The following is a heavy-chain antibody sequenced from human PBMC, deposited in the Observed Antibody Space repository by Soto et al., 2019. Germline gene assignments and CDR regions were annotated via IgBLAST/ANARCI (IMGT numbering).Heavy chain of an antibody. CDR2: LYSSGST. CDR1: GGSISSSTYY. D-gene: IGHD6-6*01. J-gene: IGHJ4*02. Sequence: SETLSLTCTVSGGSISSSTYYWGWIRQPPGKGLEWIGSLYSSGSTYYNPSLKSRVAISVDTSKNQLSLNLTSVTAADTAVYYCARQTIAASPGPYWGQGTLVTVSS. V-gene: IGHV4-39*01. CDR3: ARQTIAASPGPY.